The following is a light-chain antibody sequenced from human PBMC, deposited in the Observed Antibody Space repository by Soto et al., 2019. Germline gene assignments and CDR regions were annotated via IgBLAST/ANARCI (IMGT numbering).Light chain of an antibody. CDR1: QSVSNY. Sequence: EIVLTQSPATLSLSPGERATLSCRASQSVSNYLAWYQQKPGQAPRLLIYDASNMATGIPARFSGSGSGTDFTVTISSLGPGDFAVYYCQQRSDWPPFTFGPGTRVDI. J-gene: IGKJ3*01. V-gene: IGKV3-11*01. CDR3: QQRSDWPPFT. CDR2: DAS.